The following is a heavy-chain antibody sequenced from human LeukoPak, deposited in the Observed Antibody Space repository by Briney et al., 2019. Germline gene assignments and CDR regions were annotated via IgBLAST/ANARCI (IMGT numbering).Heavy chain of an antibody. D-gene: IGHD3/OR15-3a*01. J-gene: IGHJ4*02. Sequence: SETLSLTCAVSGHSIDNGHYWGWIRQPAGKGLEWIGRIYTSGSTNYNPSLKSRVTMTVDTSKNQFSLKLSSVTAADTAVYYCARDALAGDWYFDYWGQGTLVTVSS. CDR3: ARDALAGDWYFDY. CDR2: IYTSGST. V-gene: IGHV4-4*07. CDR1: GHSIDNGHY.